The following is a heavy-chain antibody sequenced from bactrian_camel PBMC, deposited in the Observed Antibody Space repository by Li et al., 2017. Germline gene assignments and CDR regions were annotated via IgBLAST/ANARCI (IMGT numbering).Heavy chain of an antibody. D-gene: IGHD6*01. J-gene: IGHJ4*01. CDR1: EATWSTYC. CDR3: AADLRLPVMCSSWVIDYKY. V-gene: IGHV3-3*01. Sequence: HVQLVESGGGSVQAGGSLRLACKTTEATWSTYCMGWFRQAPGKEREGVATTYLPCGNTQYRDSVQGRFTISRDRTSNTLYLQMNNLGPEDTGVYYCAADLRLPVMCSSWVIDYKYWGQGTQVTVS. CDR2: TYLPCGNT.